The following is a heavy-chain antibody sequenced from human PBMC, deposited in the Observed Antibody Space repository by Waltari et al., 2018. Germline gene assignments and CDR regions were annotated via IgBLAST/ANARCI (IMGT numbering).Heavy chain of an antibody. CDR3: ARGHNYYGVAF. Sequence: QLQLQESGPGLVKPSETLSLTCTVSGGSIHSTVYYWAWIRQPPGKGLEWIGYIYDTGRTNYNPSLRSRVAMSIDTSNNKFSLKMSAVTAADTAVYFCARGHNYYGVAFWGQGTTVTVSS. V-gene: IGHV4-39*02. D-gene: IGHD3-10*01. J-gene: IGHJ6*02. CDR2: IYDTGRT. CDR1: GGSIHSTVYY.